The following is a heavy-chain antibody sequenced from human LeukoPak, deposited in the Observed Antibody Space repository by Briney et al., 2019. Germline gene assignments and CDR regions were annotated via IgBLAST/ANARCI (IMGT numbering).Heavy chain of an antibody. CDR3: ARGRLSSDSSSWFDASDI. CDR1: GGTFSRYS. CDR2: IIPIFGTA. Sequence: SVKVSCKASGGTFSRYSITWVRQAPGQGLEWMGGIIPIFGTANYAQKFQGRVTITADESTSTAYMELSSLRSEDTAMYYCARGRLSSDSSSWFDASDIWGQGTMVTVSS. J-gene: IGHJ3*02. V-gene: IGHV1-69*01. D-gene: IGHD6-13*01.